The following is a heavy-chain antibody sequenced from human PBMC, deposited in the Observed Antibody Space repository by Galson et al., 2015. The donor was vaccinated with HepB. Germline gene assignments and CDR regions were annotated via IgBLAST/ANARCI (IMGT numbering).Heavy chain of an antibody. CDR2: ISGDGRTT. CDR1: GFTFSSYW. D-gene: IGHD6-6*01. CDR3: AKSEFEYGSSPLGD. J-gene: IGHJ4*02. Sequence: SLRLSCAASGFTFSSYWMHWVRQAPGKGLVWVSRISGDGRTTTYADSVKGRFTISRDNARATLFLQMNSLRVEDTAIYYCAKSEFEYGSSPLGDWGQGTLVTVSS. V-gene: IGHV3-74*03.